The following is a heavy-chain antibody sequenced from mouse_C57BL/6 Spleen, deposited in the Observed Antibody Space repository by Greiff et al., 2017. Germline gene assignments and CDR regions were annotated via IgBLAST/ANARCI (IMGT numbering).Heavy chain of an antibody. Sequence: QVQLQQPGAELVRPGTSVKLSCKASGYTFTSYWMHWVKQRPGQGLGWIGVIDPSDSYTNYNQKFKGKATLTVDTSSSTAYMQLSSLTSEDSAVYYCARGGVDYWGQGTTLTVSS. CDR3: ARGGVDY. CDR1: GYTFTSYW. CDR2: IDPSDSYT. V-gene: IGHV1-59*01. J-gene: IGHJ2*01.